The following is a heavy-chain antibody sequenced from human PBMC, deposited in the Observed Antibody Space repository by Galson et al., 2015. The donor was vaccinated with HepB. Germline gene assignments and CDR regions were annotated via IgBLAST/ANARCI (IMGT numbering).Heavy chain of an antibody. CDR2: IWYDGSNK. V-gene: IGHV3-33*01. J-gene: IGHJ4*02. Sequence: SLRLSCAASGFTFSNYGMHWVRQAPGKGLEWVALIWYDGSNKYYADSVKGRFTISRDKSKNTLSLQMNSLRAEDTAVYYCAREGHTLALDYWGQGTLVTVSS. CDR1: GFTFSNYG. CDR3: AREGHTLALDY.